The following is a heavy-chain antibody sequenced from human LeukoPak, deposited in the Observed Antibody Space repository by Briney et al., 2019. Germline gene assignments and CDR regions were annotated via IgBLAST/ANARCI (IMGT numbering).Heavy chain of an antibody. CDR2: IYYFGNT. CDR1: GGSISTYY. J-gene: IGHJ6*03. V-gene: IGHV4-59*01. Sequence: SETLSLTCSVSGGSISTYYWSWVRQPPGKGLEWIGYIYYFGNTDYNPSLKSRVTISVDTSKNQFSLNLSSVTAADTAVYYCARVHGSSYYYYYMDVWGKGTTVTVSS. CDR3: ARVHGSSYYYYYMDV. D-gene: IGHD3-10*01.